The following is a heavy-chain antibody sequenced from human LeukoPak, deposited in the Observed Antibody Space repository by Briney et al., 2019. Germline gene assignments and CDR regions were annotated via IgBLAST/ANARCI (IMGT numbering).Heavy chain of an antibody. CDR1: GGSISNYY. CDR2: IYYSGTT. CDR3: AKGAGGFSYYNWFDP. Sequence: SETLSLTCTVSGGSISNYYWGWIRQPPGKGLEWIGSIYYSGTTHYNPSLESRVTISVDTSKNQFSLKLASVTAADTAIYYCAKGAGGFSYYNWFDPWGQGTLVTVSS. J-gene: IGHJ5*02. D-gene: IGHD5-18*01. V-gene: IGHV4-39*07.